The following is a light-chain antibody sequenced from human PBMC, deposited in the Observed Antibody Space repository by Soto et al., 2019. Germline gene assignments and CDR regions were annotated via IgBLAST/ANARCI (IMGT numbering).Light chain of an antibody. V-gene: IGKV3-20*01. CDR2: GAS. Sequence: EIVLTQSPGTLSLSPGERATLSCRAVQSVSGSYLAWYQQKPGQAPRLXIFGASSRATGIQDRSSGSGSGTDFTLTISRMEPEDFAVYYCQQYGTSRTFGQGTKV. J-gene: IGKJ1*01. CDR1: QSVSGSY. CDR3: QQYGTSRT.